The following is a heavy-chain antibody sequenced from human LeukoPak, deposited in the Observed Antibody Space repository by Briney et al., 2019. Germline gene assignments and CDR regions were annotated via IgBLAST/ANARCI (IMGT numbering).Heavy chain of an antibody. J-gene: IGHJ5*02. D-gene: IGHD1-26*01. CDR2: IWYDGSNK. CDR3: ARSVGATTDWFDP. V-gene: IGHV3-33*01. CDR1: GFTFSSNG. Sequence: GRSLRLSCAASGFTFSSNGMCWVRQAPGKGLEWVAVIWYDGSNKYYADSVKGRFTISRDNSKNTLYLETNSLRGEDTAVYYCARSVGATTDWFDPWGQGTLVTVSS.